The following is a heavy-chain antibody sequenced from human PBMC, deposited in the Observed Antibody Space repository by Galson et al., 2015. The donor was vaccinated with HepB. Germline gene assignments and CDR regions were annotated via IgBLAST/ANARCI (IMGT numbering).Heavy chain of an antibody. CDR1: GFTFSSYA. Sequence: SLRLSCAASGFTFSSYAMSWVRQAPGKGLEWVSAISGSGGSTYYADSVKGRFTISRDNSKNKLYLQMNSLRAEDTAVYYCAKKPLYSYGYPGLGLFFDYWGQGTLVTVSS. V-gene: IGHV3-23*01. CDR2: ISGSGGST. J-gene: IGHJ4*02. D-gene: IGHD5-18*01. CDR3: AKKPLYSYGYPGLGLFFDY.